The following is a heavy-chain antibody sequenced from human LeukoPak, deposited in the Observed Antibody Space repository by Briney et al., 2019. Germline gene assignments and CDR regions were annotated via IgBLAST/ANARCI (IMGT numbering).Heavy chain of an antibody. CDR3: ARGQQLVLL. Sequence: PGGSLRLSCVASGFTFSSYWMSWVRQAPGKGLEWVANIKQDGSEKYYVDSVKGRFTISRDNAKNSLYLQMNSLRAEDTAVYYCARGQQLVLLWGQGTLVTVSS. CDR1: GFTFSSYW. D-gene: IGHD6-13*01. J-gene: IGHJ4*02. CDR2: IKQDGSEK. V-gene: IGHV3-7*01.